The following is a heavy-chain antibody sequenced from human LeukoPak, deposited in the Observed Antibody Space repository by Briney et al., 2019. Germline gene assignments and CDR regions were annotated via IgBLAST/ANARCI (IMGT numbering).Heavy chain of an antibody. Sequence: PGGSLRLSRAASGFTFSSYAMSWVRQAPGKGLEWVSAISGSGGSTYYADSVKGRFTISRDNSKNTLYLQMNSLRAEDTAVYYCAKDQSSYGPILVFDYWGQGTLVTVSS. D-gene: IGHD5-18*01. CDR3: AKDQSSYGPILVFDY. CDR1: GFTFSSYA. CDR2: ISGSGGST. J-gene: IGHJ4*02. V-gene: IGHV3-23*01.